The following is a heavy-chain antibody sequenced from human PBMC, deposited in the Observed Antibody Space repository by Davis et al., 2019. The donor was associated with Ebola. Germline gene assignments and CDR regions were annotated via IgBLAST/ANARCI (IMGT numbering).Heavy chain of an antibody. V-gene: IGHV4-34*01. CDR1: GGSFSGYY. J-gene: IGHJ6*02. CDR3: ARSLKGASVSTYYGMDV. CDR2: INHSGST. D-gene: IGHD3-16*02. Sequence: MPSETLSLTCAVYGGSFSGYYWSWIRQPPGKGLEWIGEINHSGSTNYNPSLKSRVTISVDTSKNQFSLKLSSVTAADTAVYYCARSLKGASVSTYYGMDVWGQGTTVTVSS.